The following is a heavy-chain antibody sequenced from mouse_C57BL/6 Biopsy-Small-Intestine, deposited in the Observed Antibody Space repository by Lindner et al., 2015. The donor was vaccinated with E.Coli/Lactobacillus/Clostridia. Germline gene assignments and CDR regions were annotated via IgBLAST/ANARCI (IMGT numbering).Heavy chain of an antibody. CDR2: ILPGSGST. V-gene: IGHV1-9*01. CDR1: GYTFTGYW. CDR3: ASPTVVAGDWYFDV. D-gene: IGHD1-1*01. Sequence: VQLQESGAELMKPGASVKLSCKATGYTFTGYWIEWVKQRPGHGLEWIGEILPGSGSTKYNEKFKGKATFTADTSSNTAYMQLSGLTTEDSAIYYCASPTVVAGDWYFDVWGTGTTVTVSS. J-gene: IGHJ1*03.